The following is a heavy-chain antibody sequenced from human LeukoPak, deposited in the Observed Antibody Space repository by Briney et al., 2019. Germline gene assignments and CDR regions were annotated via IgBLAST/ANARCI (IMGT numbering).Heavy chain of an antibody. D-gene: IGHD3-22*01. CDR1: GFALRINS. Sequence: GGSLRLSCATSGFALRINSMRWVRQAPGKGREWVSGISGSGLGTYYAESVKRRFTVSRDNSKNTLYLQMSRLRAEDTAVYYCAKVVDTSGYYYDYWGQGTLVTVSS. J-gene: IGHJ4*02. CDR2: ISGSGLGT. V-gene: IGHV3-23*01. CDR3: AKVVDTSGYYYDY.